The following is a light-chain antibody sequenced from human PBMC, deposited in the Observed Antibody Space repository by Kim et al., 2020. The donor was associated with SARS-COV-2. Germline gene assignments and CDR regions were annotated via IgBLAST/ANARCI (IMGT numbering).Light chain of an antibody. CDR1: QSLVNSDVNTF. CDR3: MQGAHWPRT. CDR2: RVS. Sequence: PASISCRTSQSLVNSDVNTFFNWFQQRPGQSPRRLIYRVSKPDSGVPDRFSGGGSGTDFTLKISRVEAEDVAIYYCMQGAHWPRTFGQGTKVDIK. J-gene: IGKJ1*01. V-gene: IGKV2-30*01.